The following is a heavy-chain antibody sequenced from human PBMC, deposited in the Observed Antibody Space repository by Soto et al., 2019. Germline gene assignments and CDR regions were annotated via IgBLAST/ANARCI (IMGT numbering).Heavy chain of an antibody. V-gene: IGHV3-48*02. CDR1: GFTFSSYS. J-gene: IGHJ6*02. Sequence: EVQLVESGGGLVQPGGSLRLSCAASGFTFSSYSMNWVRQAPGKGLEWVSYISSSSSTIYYADSVKGRFTISRDNAKNSLYLQRNSLRDEDTAVYYCARDLYGDYAGYHYYGMDVWGQGTTVTVSS. CDR2: ISSSSSTI. CDR3: ARDLYGDYAGYHYYGMDV. D-gene: IGHD4-17*01.